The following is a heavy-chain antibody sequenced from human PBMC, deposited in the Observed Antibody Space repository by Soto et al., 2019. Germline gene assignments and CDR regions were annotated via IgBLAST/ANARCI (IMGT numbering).Heavy chain of an antibody. Sequence: QVQLVESGGGVVQPGRSLRLSCAASGFIFSSYGIHWVRQAPGKGLEWVAIILYDGTNKYYADSVKGRFTISRDNSKNTVYLQMNSLRGEDTALYYCVRDGGEFDYWGQGTLVTVSS. J-gene: IGHJ4*02. CDR1: GFIFSSYG. V-gene: IGHV3-33*01. D-gene: IGHD3-16*01. CDR2: ILYDGTNK. CDR3: VRDGGEFDY.